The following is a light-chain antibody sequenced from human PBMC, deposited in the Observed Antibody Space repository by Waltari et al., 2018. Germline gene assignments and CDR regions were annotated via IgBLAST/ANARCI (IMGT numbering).Light chain of an antibody. CDR1: QGISSF. CDR2: AAS. CDR3: QQLNSYPPT. J-gene: IGKJ4*01. Sequence: QLTQSPSSLSASVGDRVTITCRAGQGISSFLAWYQQKPGTAPKLLIYAASNLQSGVPSRFSGSGYGTDFPRTISSLQPEDFATYYCQQLNSYPPTFGGGTKVEIK. V-gene: IGKV1-9*01.